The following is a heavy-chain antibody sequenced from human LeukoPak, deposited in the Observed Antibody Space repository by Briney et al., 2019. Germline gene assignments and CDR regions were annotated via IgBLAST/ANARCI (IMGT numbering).Heavy chain of an antibody. J-gene: IGHJ4*02. CDR3: ARMLISSGYYVDS. CDR2: IYSGGTT. D-gene: IGHD3-22*01. CDR1: GFTVSSNY. V-gene: IGHV3-53*01. Sequence: GGSLRLSCAASGFTVSSNYMSWVRQAPGKGLEWVSVIYSGGTTYYADSVKGRFTISRDISKNTLYLQMDSLRVEHTAVYYCARMLISSGYYVDSWGQGTLVTVSS.